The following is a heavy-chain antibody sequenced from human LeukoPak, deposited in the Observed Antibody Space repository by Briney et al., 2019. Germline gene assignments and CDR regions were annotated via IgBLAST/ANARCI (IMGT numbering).Heavy chain of an antibody. Sequence: GRSLRLSCEASGFTFSSSWMHWVRQAPGKGLVWVARINPDGSSTNYADSVKGRSTISRDNANNTLFLHISNLRAEDAAFYYCTKERGWSFYFDSWGQGTLVTVSS. D-gene: IGHD6-19*01. V-gene: IGHV3-74*01. CDR2: INPDGSST. CDR1: GFTFSSSW. J-gene: IGHJ4*02. CDR3: TKERGWSFYFDS.